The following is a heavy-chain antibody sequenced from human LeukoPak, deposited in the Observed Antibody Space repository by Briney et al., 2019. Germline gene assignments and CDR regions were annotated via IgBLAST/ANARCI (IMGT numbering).Heavy chain of an antibody. D-gene: IGHD3-22*01. V-gene: IGHV3-11*04. CDR3: ARKDFSSGSFSY. Sequence: GGSLRLSCAVSGFPFSRFYMSWLRQAPGKGLAWISYIGLSGYPLDYADSVRGRFTISRDNAKNSLYLEMNSLRAEDTAVYYCARKDFSSGSFSYWGQGTLVTVSS. CDR2: IGLSGYPL. CDR1: GFPFSRFY. J-gene: IGHJ4*02.